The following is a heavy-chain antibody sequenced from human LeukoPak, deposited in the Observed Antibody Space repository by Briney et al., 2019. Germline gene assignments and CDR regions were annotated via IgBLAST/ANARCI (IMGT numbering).Heavy chain of an antibody. D-gene: IGHD4-23*01. V-gene: IGHV3-74*01. CDR3: AGGRPHGNDY. Sequence: GGSLRLSCAASGFTFSSYWMNWVRQAPGRGLVWVSRIASDGSSATYADSVKGRFSISRDNAKNTLYLQMNSLRVEDTAVYYCAGGRPHGNDYWGQGTLVTVSS. CDR1: GFTFSSYW. J-gene: IGHJ4*02. CDR2: IASDGSSA.